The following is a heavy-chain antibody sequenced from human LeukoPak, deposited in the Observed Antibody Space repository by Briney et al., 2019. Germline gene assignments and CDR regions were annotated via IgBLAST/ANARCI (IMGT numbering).Heavy chain of an antibody. V-gene: IGHV3-21*01. J-gene: IGHJ4*02. CDR3: AAMRACSSTTCNPFDK. CDR2: ITTGSHYI. CDR1: GFVFSTYD. D-gene: IGHD2-2*01. Sequence: GGSLRLSCAASGFVFSTYDMNWVRQAPGKGLEWVSLITTGSHYIYYADSVKGRFTISRDNAKSSLFLQMNSLRAEDTAVYYCAAMRACSSTTCNPFDKWGQGTLVTVSS.